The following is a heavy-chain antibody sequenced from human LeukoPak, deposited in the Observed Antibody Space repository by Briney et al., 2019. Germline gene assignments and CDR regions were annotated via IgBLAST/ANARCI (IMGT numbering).Heavy chain of an antibody. Sequence: SGPTLVKPTQTLTLTCTFSGFSLTTSGVGVGWIRQPPGKALEWLALIHWDDDKWYSPSLKSRLTITKETSKNQVVLTMTNMDPVDTATYYFAHSRITIVRGFIIPFDYWGQGTLVTVSS. V-gene: IGHV2-5*02. CDR2: IHWDDDK. J-gene: IGHJ4*02. CDR1: GFSLTTSGVG. CDR3: AHSRITIVRGFIIPFDY. D-gene: IGHD3-10*01.